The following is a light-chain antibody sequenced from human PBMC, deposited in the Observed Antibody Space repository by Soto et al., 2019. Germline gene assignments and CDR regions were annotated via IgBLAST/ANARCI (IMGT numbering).Light chain of an antibody. CDR2: EDS. CDR3: QSTDSSGTYVV. V-gene: IGLV3-25*03. CDR1: ALPKQY. J-gene: IGLJ2*01. Sequence: SYELTQPPSVSVSPGQTARITCSGDALPKQYASWYQQKPGQAPVLVIYEDSERPSGIPERFSGSSSGATVTLTISGVQAEDEADYYCQSTDSSGTYVVFGGGTKLTVL.